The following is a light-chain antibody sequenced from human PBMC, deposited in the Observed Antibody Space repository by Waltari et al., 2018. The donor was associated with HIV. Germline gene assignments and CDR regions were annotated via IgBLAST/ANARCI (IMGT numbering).Light chain of an antibody. CDR2: GAS. Sequence: EIVLTQSPGTLSLSPGERATLSCRASQSVRNNYLAWYQQKPGQAPRLIIYGASTRATGIPDRFSGSGSGTDFTLTISRLEPEDFAVYYCQQYASSPITFGGGTKVEIK. V-gene: IGKV3-20*01. CDR1: QSVRNNY. J-gene: IGKJ4*01. CDR3: QQYASSPIT.